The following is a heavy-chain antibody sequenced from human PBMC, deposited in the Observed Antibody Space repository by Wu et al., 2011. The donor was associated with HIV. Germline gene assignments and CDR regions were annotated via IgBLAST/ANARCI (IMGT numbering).Heavy chain of an antibody. CDR1: GYTFTGYY. CDR3: ARDLGREYYDY. CDR2: INPNSGDT. V-gene: IGHV1-2*02. D-gene: IGHD2/OR15-2a*01. Sequence: QVQLVQSGTEVKQPGASVKVSCQASGYTFTGYYMHWVRQAPGQGLEWMGWINPNSGDTNYAQKFQGRVTLTRDTSINTAYMELIRLTSDDTAVYYCARDLGREYYDYWGQGTLVTVSS. J-gene: IGHJ4*02.